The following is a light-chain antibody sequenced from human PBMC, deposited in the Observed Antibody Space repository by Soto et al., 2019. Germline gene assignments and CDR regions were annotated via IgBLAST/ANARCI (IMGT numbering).Light chain of an antibody. V-gene: IGLV2-14*01. CDR1: SSDVGGYNY. Sequence: QSVLTQPASVSGSPGQSITISCIGSSSDVGGYNYVSWYQHHPGRVPKPMIFEVSDRPSGVSSRFSGSKSGNTAYLTISGLRAEDEADYYCSSFSSTSTIVFGGGTKVTVL. CDR2: EVS. CDR3: SSFSSTSTIV. J-gene: IGLJ2*01.